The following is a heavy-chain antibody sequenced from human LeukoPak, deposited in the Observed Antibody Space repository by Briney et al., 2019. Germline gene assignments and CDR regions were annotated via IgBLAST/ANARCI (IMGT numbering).Heavy chain of an antibody. CDR2: ISSSSSYI. CDR1: GFTFSSYG. V-gene: IGHV3-21*01. Sequence: GGSLRLSCAASGFTFSSYGMNWVRQAPGKGLEWVSSISSSSSYIYYADSVKGRFTISRDNAKNSLYLQMNSLRAEDTAVYYCARGRDSSSSYPGYWGQGTLVTVSS. J-gene: IGHJ4*02. CDR3: ARGRDSSSSYPGY. D-gene: IGHD6-6*01.